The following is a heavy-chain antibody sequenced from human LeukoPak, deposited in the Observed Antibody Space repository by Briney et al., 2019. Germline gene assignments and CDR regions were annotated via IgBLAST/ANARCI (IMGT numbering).Heavy chain of an antibody. CDR3: ASSDQSDRVARRQYYFDY. J-gene: IGHJ4*02. CDR1: GGTFSSYA. V-gene: IGHV1-69*06. Sequence: ASVKVSCKASGGTFSSYAISWVRQAPGQGLEWMGGIIPIFGTANYAQKFQGRVTITADKSTSTAYMELSSLRSEDTAVYYCASSDQSDRVARRQYYFDYWGQGTLVTVSS. D-gene: IGHD3-3*01. CDR2: IIPIFGTA.